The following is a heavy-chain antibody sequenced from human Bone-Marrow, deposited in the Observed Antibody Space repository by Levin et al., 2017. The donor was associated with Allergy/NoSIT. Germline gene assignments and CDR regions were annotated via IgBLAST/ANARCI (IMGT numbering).Heavy chain of an antibody. D-gene: IGHD3-10*01. CDR1: GYTFTDHW. V-gene: IGHV5-51*01. CDR2: IFPADSDT. J-gene: IGHJ3*01. Sequence: MAGGSLRLSCKGSGYTFTDHWIAWVRQMPGKGLEWMGIIFPADSDTRYSPSFQGQVTISVDKSINTAYLEWRSLEASETAIYYCARPWTGSYLAAFDLWGQGTRVTVSS. CDR3: ARPWTGSYLAAFDL.